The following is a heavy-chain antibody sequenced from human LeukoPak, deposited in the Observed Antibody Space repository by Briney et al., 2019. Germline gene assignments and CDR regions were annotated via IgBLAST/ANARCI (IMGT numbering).Heavy chain of an antibody. CDR2: ISSSGSTI. CDR1: GFTFSSYS. CDR3: ARGLMPYYYYYMDV. D-gene: IGHD2-2*01. Sequence: SGGSLRLSCAASGFTFSSYSMNWVRQAPGKGLEWVSYISSSGSTIYYADSVKGRFTISRDNAKNSLYLQMNSLRAEDTAVYYCARGLMPYYYYYMDVWGKGTTVTVSS. J-gene: IGHJ6*03. V-gene: IGHV3-48*01.